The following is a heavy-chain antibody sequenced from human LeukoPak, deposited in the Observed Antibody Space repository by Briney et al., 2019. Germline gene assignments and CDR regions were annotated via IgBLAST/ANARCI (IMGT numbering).Heavy chain of an antibody. CDR2: IYYSGST. J-gene: IGHJ5*02. Sequence: PSETLSLTCTVSGGSISSSSYYWGWIRQPPGKGLEWIGSIYYSGSTYYNPSLKSRVTISVDTSKNQFSLKLSSVTAADTAVYYCARVMPMIVVYREGTFDPWGQGTLVTVSS. CDR3: ARVMPMIVVYREGTFDP. D-gene: IGHD3-22*01. CDR1: GGSISSSSYY. V-gene: IGHV4-39*07.